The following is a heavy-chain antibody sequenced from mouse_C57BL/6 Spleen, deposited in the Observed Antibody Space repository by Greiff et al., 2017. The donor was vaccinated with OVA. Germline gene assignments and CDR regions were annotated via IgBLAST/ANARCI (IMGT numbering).Heavy chain of an antibody. D-gene: IGHD3-2*02. Sequence: QVTLKECGPGILQSSQTLSLTCSFSGFSLSTSGMGVSWIRQPSGKGLEWLAHIYWDDDKRYNPSLKSRLTISKDTSRNQVFLKITSVDTADTATYYCARGIGSSGYGYAMDYWGKGTSVTVSS. J-gene: IGHJ4*01. CDR1: GFSLSTSGMG. CDR2: IYWDDDK. CDR3: ARGIGSSGYGYAMDY. V-gene: IGHV8-12*01.